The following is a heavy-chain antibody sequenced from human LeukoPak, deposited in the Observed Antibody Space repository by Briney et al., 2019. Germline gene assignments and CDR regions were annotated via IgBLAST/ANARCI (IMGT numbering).Heavy chain of an antibody. V-gene: IGHV4-34*01. CDR3: ARGRRITMIVVVIRNWFDP. D-gene: IGHD3-22*01. CDR1: GGSFSGYY. CDR2: INHSGST. J-gene: IGHJ5*02. Sequence: SETLSLTCAVYGGSFSGYYWSWIRQPPGKGLEWIGEINHSGSTNYNPSLKSRVTISVDTSKNQFSLKLSSVTAADTAVYYCARGRRITMIVVVIRNWFDPWGQGTLVTVSS.